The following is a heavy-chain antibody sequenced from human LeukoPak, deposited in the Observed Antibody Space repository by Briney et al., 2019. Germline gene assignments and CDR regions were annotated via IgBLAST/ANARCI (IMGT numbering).Heavy chain of an antibody. J-gene: IGHJ6*02. CDR2: ITFSSSHI. V-gene: IGHV3-21*01. D-gene: IGHD3-3*01. CDR3: ARDFGKSYGMDV. CDR1: GFTFSGYV. Sequence: PGGSLRLSCAASGFTFSGYVMTWVRQAPGKGLECVSSITFSSSHIYYADSVKGRFTISRDNTKDSLYLQMNSLRAEDTAVYYCARDFGKSYGMDVWGQGTTVTVSS.